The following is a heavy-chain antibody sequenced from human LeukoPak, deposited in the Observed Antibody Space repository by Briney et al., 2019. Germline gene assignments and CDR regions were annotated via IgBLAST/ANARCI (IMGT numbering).Heavy chain of an antibody. J-gene: IGHJ5*02. CDR1: GGSISSSSYY. V-gene: IGHV4-39*01. CDR2: IYYSGST. CDR3: ARQDGYNGFDP. D-gene: IGHD5-24*01. Sequence: PSETLSLTCTVSGGSISSSSYYWGWIRQPPGKGLEWIGSIYYSGSTYYNPSLKSRVTISVDTSKNQFSLKLSSVTAADTAVYYCARQDGYNGFDPWGQGTLVTVSS.